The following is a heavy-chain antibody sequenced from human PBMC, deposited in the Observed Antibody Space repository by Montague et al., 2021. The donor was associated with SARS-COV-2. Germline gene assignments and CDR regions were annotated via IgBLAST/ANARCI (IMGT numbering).Heavy chain of an antibody. CDR3: TRAPGAAAGTSDDETFDI. Sequence: TLSLTCTVSGGSISSGGYYWSWIRQHPGKGLEWIGYIYYSGSTYYNPSLKSRVTVSVDTSKNQFSLKLSSVTAADTAVYYCTRAPGAAAGTSDDETFDIWGQGTMVTVSS. V-gene: IGHV4-31*03. CDR1: GGSISSGGYY. J-gene: IGHJ3*02. D-gene: IGHD6-13*01. CDR2: IYYSGST.